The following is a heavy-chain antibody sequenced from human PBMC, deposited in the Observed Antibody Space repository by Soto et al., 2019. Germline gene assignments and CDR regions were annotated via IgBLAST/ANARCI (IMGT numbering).Heavy chain of an antibody. CDR1: GFTFSNAW. J-gene: IGHJ4*02. CDR3: TTGYIVLVPAAMSDY. D-gene: IGHD2-2*01. V-gene: IGHV3-15*07. CDR2: IKSKTDGGTT. Sequence: EVQLVESGGGLVKPGGSLRLSCAASGFTFSNAWMNWVRQAPGKGLEWVGRIKSKTDGGTTDYAAPVKGRFTISRDDSKNTLYLQMYSLKTEDTAVYYCTTGYIVLVPAAMSDYWGQGTLVTVSS.